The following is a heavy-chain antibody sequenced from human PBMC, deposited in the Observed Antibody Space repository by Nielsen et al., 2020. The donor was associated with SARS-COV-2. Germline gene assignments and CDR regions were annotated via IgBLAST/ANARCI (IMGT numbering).Heavy chain of an antibody. CDR3: ARDLGPDILTGPESYGMDV. D-gene: IGHD3-9*01. Sequence: GESLKISCAASGFTFSDYYMSWIRQAPGKGLEWVSYISSSGSTIYYADSVKGRFTISRDNAKNSLYLQMNSLRAEDTAVYYCARDLGPDILTGPESYGMDVWGQGTTVTVSS. J-gene: IGHJ6*02. CDR1: GFTFSDYY. CDR2: ISSSGSTI. V-gene: IGHV3-11*01.